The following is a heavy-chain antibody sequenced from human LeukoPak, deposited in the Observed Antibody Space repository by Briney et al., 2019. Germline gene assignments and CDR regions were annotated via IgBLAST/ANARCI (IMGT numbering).Heavy chain of an antibody. Sequence: GGSLRLSCAASGFTFSSYSMNWVRQAPGKGLEWVSSISSSSSYIYYADSVKGRFTISRDNAKNSLYLQMNSLRAEDTAVYYCARASRGEPPPLALDIWGQGTMVTVSS. CDR2: ISSSSSYI. CDR1: GFTFSSYS. J-gene: IGHJ3*02. CDR3: ARASRGEPPPLALDI. V-gene: IGHV3-21*01. D-gene: IGHD3-10*01.